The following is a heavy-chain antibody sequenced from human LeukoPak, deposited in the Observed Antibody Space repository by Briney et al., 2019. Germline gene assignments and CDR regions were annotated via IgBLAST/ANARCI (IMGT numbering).Heavy chain of an antibody. CDR2: INSDGSKT. CDR1: GFTFSNSW. Sequence: GGSLRLSCVASGFTFSNSWMHWVRHAPGKGLVWVSLINSDGSKTTYADSVKGRFTISRENAKNTLYLQMNSLRAEDTALYYCARVLGGSYWGWGYYDYWGQGTLVSVSS. J-gene: IGHJ4*02. CDR3: ARVLGGSYWGWGYYDY. V-gene: IGHV3-74*01. D-gene: IGHD1-26*01.